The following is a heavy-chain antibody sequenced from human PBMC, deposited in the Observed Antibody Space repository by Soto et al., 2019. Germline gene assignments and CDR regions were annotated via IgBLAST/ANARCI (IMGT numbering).Heavy chain of an antibody. D-gene: IGHD1-1*01. Sequence: GGSLRLSCAASGLIFSNYKMHWVRQAPGKGLVRVSRINTDGSITDYADTVKGRFTVSRDNAKNTMYLQMNSLTADDKAVYYCARDTTGLHYCGQGTLVTVSS. CDR3: ARDTTGLHY. CDR1: GLIFSNYK. J-gene: IGHJ4*02. V-gene: IGHV3-74*01. CDR2: INTDGSIT.